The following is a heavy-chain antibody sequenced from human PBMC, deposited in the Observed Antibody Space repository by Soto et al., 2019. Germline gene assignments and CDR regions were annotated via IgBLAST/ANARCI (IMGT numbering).Heavy chain of an antibody. V-gene: IGHV3-66*01. Sequence: EVQLVESGGGLVQPGGSLRLSCAASGFTVSSKYMSWVRQAPGKGLEWVALIQSGGPTYYADSVKGRCTISRDTSENTVHLQMDSLRAEDTAVYYCARDDVLCDGGRCYGVPLDFWGKGTTVTVSS. CDR3: ARDDVLCDGGRCYGVPLDF. CDR2: IQSGGPT. CDR1: GFTVSSKY. D-gene: IGHD2-15*01. J-gene: IGHJ6*04.